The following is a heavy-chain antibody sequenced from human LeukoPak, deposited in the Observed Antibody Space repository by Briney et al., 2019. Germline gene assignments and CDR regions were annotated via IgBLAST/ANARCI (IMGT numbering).Heavy chain of an antibody. Sequence: GGSLRLSCTVSGFTVSSNSMSWVRQAPGKGLEWVSFIYSGSTHYSDSVKGRFTISRDNSKNTLYLQMNSLRAEDTAVYYCAKSPYYYDSILETSFDYWGQGTLVTVSS. J-gene: IGHJ4*02. V-gene: IGHV3-53*01. CDR3: AKSPYYYDSILETSFDY. CDR1: GFTVSSNS. D-gene: IGHD3-22*01. CDR2: IYSGST.